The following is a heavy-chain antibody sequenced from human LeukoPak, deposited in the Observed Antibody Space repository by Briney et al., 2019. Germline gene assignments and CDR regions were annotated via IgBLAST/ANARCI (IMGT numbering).Heavy chain of an antibody. CDR3: AREGGIAAAGTLKGNDY. CDR2: INPNSGGT. V-gene: IGHV1-2*04. Sequence: ASVKVSCKASGYTFTGYYMHWVRQAPGQGLEWMGWINPNSGGTNYAQKFQGWVTMTRDTSISTAYMELSRLRSDDTAVYYRAREGGIAAAGTLKGNDYWGQGTLVTVSS. J-gene: IGHJ4*02. D-gene: IGHD6-13*01. CDR1: GYTFTGYY.